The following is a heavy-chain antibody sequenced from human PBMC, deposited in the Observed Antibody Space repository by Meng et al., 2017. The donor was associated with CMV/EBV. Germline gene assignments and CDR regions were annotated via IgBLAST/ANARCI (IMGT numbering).Heavy chain of an antibody. V-gene: IGHV3-23*01. D-gene: IGHD6-19*01. CDR3: AKGIAVAGPPFDY. CDR1: GFTFSSYA. CDR2: ISGSGGST. J-gene: IGHJ4*02. Sequence: CAASGFTFSSYAMSWVRQAPGKGLEWVSAISGSGGSTYYADSVKGRFTISGDNSKNTLYLQMNSLRAEDTAVYYCAKGIAVAGPPFDYWGQGTLVTVSS.